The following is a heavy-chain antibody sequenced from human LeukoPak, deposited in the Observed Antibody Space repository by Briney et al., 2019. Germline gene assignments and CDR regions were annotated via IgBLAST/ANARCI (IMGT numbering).Heavy chain of an antibody. V-gene: IGHV4-59*01. CDR1: GGSIGSYY. CDR3: ARVRYCSTNRCYDREFDN. Sequence: PSETLSLTCTVSGGSIGSYYWSWIRQPPGKRLEWIGYVYYTGSTNYNPSLKSRVTTSVDASKNQFSLKLTSVTAADTAVYYCARVRYCSTNRCYDREFDNWGQGTLVTVSS. CDR2: VYYTGST. J-gene: IGHJ4*02. D-gene: IGHD2-2*01.